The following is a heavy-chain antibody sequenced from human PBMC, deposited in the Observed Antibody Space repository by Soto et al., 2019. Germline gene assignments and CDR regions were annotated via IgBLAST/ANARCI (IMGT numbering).Heavy chain of an antibody. CDR3: ARGLEGLRFLEWSFCYGMDV. CDR1: GFTFSSYW. D-gene: IGHD3-3*01. CDR2: IKQDGSEK. Sequence: GGSLRLSCAASGFTFSSYWMSWVRQAPGKGLEWVANIKQDGSEKYYVDSVKGRFTISRDNAKNSLYLQMNSLRAEDTAVHYCARGLEGLRFLEWSFCYGMDVWGQGTTVTVSS. J-gene: IGHJ6*02. V-gene: IGHV3-7*05.